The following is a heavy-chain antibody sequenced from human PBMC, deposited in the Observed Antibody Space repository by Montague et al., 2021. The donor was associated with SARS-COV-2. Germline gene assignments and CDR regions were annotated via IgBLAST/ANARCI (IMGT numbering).Heavy chain of an antibody. Sequence: SETLSLTCTVSGGSISSSSYYWGWIRQPPGKGLEWIGSIYYSGTTYYNPSLQSRVTISVDTSKKQFSLKLSSVTAADTAVYYCARGTYTSVWFQQFDYWGQGTLVTVSS. CDR3: ARGTYTSVWFQQFDY. CDR1: GGSISSSSYY. CDR2: IYYSGTT. D-gene: IGHD6-19*01. J-gene: IGHJ4*02. V-gene: IGHV4-39*01.